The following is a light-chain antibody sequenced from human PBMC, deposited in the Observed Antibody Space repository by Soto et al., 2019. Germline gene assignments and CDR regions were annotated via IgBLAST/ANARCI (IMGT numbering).Light chain of an antibody. Sequence: QSVLIQPATVFGSPGQSITISCTGTSSDVGGYNYVSLYQQHPGKAPKLMIYDVSNRPSGVSNRFSGSKSGNTASLTISGLQAEDEADYYCSSYTSSSTVFGTGTKVTVL. V-gene: IGLV2-14*01. J-gene: IGLJ1*01. CDR2: DVS. CDR3: SSYTSSSTV. CDR1: SSDVGGYNY.